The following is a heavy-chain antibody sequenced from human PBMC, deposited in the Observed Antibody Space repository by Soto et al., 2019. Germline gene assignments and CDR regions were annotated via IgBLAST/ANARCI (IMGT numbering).Heavy chain of an antibody. CDR3: ARAASGYCSSTSCGNYYYGMDL. Sequence: ASVKVSCKASGYTFTGYYMHWVRQAPGQGLEWMGWINPNSGGTTYAQKFQGWVTMTRDTSISTAYMELSRLRSDDTAVYYCARAASGYCSSTSCGNYYYGMDLWGQGTTVTVSS. CDR2: INPNSGGT. V-gene: IGHV1-2*04. J-gene: IGHJ6*02. CDR1: GYTFTGYY. D-gene: IGHD2-2*01.